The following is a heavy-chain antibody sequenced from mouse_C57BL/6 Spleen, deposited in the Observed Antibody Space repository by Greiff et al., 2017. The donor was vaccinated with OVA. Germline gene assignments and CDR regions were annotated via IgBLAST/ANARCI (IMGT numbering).Heavy chain of an antibody. CDR2: IYPRDGST. V-gene: IGHV1-78*01. Sequence: QVQLQQSDAELVKPGASVKISCKASGYTFTDHSIHWMKQRPEQGLEWIGYIYPRDGSTKYNEKFKGKATLTADKSSSTAYMQLNSLTSEDSAVYFCARELRQGRVYFDYWGQGTTLTVAS. CDR3: ARELRQGRVYFDY. J-gene: IGHJ2*01. CDR1: GYTFTDHS. D-gene: IGHD2-4*01.